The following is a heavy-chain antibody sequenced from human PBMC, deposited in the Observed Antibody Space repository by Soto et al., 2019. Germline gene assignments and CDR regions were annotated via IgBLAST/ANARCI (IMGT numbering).Heavy chain of an antibody. Sequence: PWGSLRLSCAVSGFTLNSPWMSWFRQAPGKGLEWVGRIRSKTDGGTTEYAAPVEGRFAISRDDSKNILYLQMNSLKIEDTAVYWGTTLRRYMAGFHPWGKGTM. CDR1: GFTLNSPW. CDR3: TTLRRYMAGFHP. V-gene: IGHV3-15*01. CDR2: IRSKTDGGTT. D-gene: IGHD1-1*01. J-gene: IGHJ5*02.